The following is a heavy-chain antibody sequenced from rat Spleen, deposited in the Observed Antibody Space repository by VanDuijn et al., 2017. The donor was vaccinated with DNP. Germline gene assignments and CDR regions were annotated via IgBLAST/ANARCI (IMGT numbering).Heavy chain of an antibody. V-gene: IGHV5-29*01. J-gene: IGHJ2*01. Sequence: EVKLVESGGGLVQPGRSLKLSCEASGLTFSNYGMAWVRQAPTRGLEWVATISNTGDNTYYSDSVKGRFTISRDNAKSTLYLQMNSLRSEDTATYYCARQVYDVSYYYGYYFDYWGQGVMVTVSS. CDR1: GLTFSNYG. D-gene: IGHD1-12*02. CDR2: ISNTGDNT. CDR3: ARQVYDVSYYYGYYFDY.